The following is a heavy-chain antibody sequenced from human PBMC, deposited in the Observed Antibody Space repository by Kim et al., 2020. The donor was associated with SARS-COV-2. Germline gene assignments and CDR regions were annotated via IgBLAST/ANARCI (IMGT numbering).Heavy chain of an antibody. CDR2: ISAYNGNT. V-gene: IGHV1-18*01. CDR3: ARVEMATTPYYYYYYGMDV. CDR1: GYTFTSYG. D-gene: IGHD5-12*01. Sequence: ASVKVSCKASGYTFTSYGISWVRQAPGQGLEWMGWISAYNGNTNYAQKLQGRVTMTTDTSTSTAYLELRSLRSDDTAVYYCARVEMATTPYYYYYYGMDVWGQGTTVTVSS. J-gene: IGHJ6*02.